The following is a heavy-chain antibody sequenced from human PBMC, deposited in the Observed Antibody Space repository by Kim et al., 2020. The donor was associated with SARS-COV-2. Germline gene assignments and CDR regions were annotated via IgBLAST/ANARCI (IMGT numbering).Heavy chain of an antibody. V-gene: IGHV3-7*01. Sequence: GGSLRLSCAVSGFTFSSYWMSWVRQAPGKGLEWVANIKQDGSEKYYVDSVKGRFTISRDNAKNSLYLQMNSLRAEDTAVYYCASTESRYYGSGSYCYWG. CDR2: IKQDGSEK. CDR3: ASTESRYYGSGSYCY. CDR1: GFTFSSYW. D-gene: IGHD3-10*01. J-gene: IGHJ4*01.